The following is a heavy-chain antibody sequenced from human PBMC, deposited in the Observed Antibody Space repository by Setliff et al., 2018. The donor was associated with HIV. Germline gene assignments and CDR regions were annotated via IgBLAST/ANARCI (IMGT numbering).Heavy chain of an antibody. D-gene: IGHD1-26*01. J-gene: IGHJ4*02. CDR3: AREVVGATERYYFDY. CDR2: ISSSGSTI. Sequence: SGGSLRLSCITSGFTFGDYAMTWVRQAPGKGLEWLSVISSSGSTIYYADSVKGRFTISRDNAKNSLYLQMNSLRAEDTAVYYCAREVVGATERYYFDYWGQGTLVTVSS. CDR1: GFTFGDYA. V-gene: IGHV3-11*01.